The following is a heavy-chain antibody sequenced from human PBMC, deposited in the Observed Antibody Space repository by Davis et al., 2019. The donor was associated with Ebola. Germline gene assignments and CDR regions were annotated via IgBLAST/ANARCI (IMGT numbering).Heavy chain of an antibody. CDR1: GFTFSSYG. D-gene: IGHD6-19*01. CDR3: AKGLGSSGWYYFDY. V-gene: IGHV3-23*01. J-gene: IGHJ4*02. CDR2: ISGSGGST. Sequence: GESLKISCAASGFTFSSYGMHWVRQAPGKGLEWVSAISGSGGSTYYADSVKGRFTISRDNSKNTLYLQMNSLRAEDTAVYYCAKGLGSSGWYYFDYWGQGTLVTVSS.